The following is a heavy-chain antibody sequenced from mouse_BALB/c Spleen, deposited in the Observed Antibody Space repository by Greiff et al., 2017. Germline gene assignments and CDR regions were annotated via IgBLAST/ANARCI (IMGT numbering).Heavy chain of an antibody. CDR3: ARASYRTLYAMDY. J-gene: IGHJ4*01. CDR2: IYPGDGDT. D-gene: IGHD2-14*01. CDR1: GYAFSSYW. Sequence: VKLQESGAELVRPGSSVKISCKASGYAFSSYWMNWVKQRPGQGLEWIGQIYPGDGDTNYNGKFKGKATLTADKSSSTAYMQLSSLTSEDSAVYICARASYRTLYAMDYWGQGTSVTVSS. V-gene: IGHV1-80*01.